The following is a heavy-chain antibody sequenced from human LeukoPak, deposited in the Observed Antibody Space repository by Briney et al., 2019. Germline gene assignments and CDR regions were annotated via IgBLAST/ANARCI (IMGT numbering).Heavy chain of an antibody. D-gene: IGHD2-15*01. CDR1: GFTFSSYD. V-gene: IGHV3-13*01. Sequence: GGSLRLSCAASGFTFSSYDMHWVRQATGKGLEWVSAIGTAGDTYYPGSVKGRFTISRENAKNSLYLQMNSLRAGDTAVYYCARAVGAAGNYYYYYMDVWGKGTTVTVSS. J-gene: IGHJ6*03. CDR3: ARAVGAAGNYYYYYMDV. CDR2: IGTAGDT.